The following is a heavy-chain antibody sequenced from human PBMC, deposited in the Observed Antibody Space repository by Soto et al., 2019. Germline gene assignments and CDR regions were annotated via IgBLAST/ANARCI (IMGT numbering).Heavy chain of an antibody. CDR1: GYTFTSYY. V-gene: IGHV1-46*01. D-gene: IGHD6-6*01. J-gene: IGHJ2*01. CDR3: ARGEGPGSSRFVWYFDL. CDR2: INPSGGST. Sequence: ASVKVSCKASGYTFTSYYMHWVRQAPGQGLEWMGIINPSGGSTSYAQKFQGRVTMTRDTSTSTVYMELSSLRSEDTAVYYCARGEGPGSSRFVWYFDLWGRGTLVTVSS.